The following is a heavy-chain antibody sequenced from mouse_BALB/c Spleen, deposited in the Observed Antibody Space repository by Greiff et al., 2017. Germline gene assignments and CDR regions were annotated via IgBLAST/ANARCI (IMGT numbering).Heavy chain of an antibody. Sequence: EVQLVESGPGLVKPSQSLSLTCTVTGYSIPRDYAWNWIRQFPGNKLEWMGYISYSGSTSYNPSLKSRISITRDTSKNQFFLQLNSVTTEDTATYYCARAYYDWFAYWGQGTLVTVSA. CDR3: ARAYYDWFAY. CDR2: ISYSGST. V-gene: IGHV3-2*02. CDR1: GYSIPRDYA. J-gene: IGHJ3*01. D-gene: IGHD2-10*01.